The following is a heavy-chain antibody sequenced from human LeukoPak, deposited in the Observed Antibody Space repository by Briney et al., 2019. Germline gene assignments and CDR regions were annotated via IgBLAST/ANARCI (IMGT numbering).Heavy chain of an antibody. V-gene: IGHV3-30*02. D-gene: IGHD3-22*01. J-gene: IGHJ4*02. Sequence: GGSLRLSCAASGFAFSNFGLRWVRQAPGKGLEWVASIPYDGSDKYYADSVKGRFTISRDNSKNTLYLQVNSLRAEDTAVYYCAKHRYFGSSGSYFFDLWGQGTLVTVSS. CDR3: AKHRYFGSSGSYFFDL. CDR1: GFAFSNFG. CDR2: IPYDGSDK.